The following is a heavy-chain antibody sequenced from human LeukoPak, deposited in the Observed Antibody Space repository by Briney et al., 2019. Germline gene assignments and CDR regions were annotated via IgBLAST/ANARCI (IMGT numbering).Heavy chain of an antibody. V-gene: IGHV1-46*01. CDR1: GYTFTSYY. D-gene: IGHD3-10*01. CDR3: ARLMVRGVDPFDY. CDR2: INPSGGST. Sequence: ASVKVSCKASGYTFTSYYMHWVRQAPGQGLEWMGIINPSGGSTSYAQKLQGRVTMTRDMSTSTVYMELSSLRSEDTAVYYCARLMVRGVDPFDYWGQGTLVTVSS. J-gene: IGHJ4*02.